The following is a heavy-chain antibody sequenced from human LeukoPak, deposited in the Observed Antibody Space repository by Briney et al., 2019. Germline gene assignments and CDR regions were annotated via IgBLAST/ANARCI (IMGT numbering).Heavy chain of an antibody. Sequence: SETLSLTCTVSGDSISSGSYYWSWIRQPAGKGLEWIGRIYTSGSTNYNPSLKSRVTISVDTSKNQFSLKLSSVTAADTAVYYCARGGFRYMEQWLVRDYFDYWGQGTLVTVSS. D-gene: IGHD6-19*01. CDR1: GDSISSGSYY. V-gene: IGHV4-61*02. J-gene: IGHJ4*02. CDR3: ARGGFRYMEQWLVRDYFDY. CDR2: IYTSGST.